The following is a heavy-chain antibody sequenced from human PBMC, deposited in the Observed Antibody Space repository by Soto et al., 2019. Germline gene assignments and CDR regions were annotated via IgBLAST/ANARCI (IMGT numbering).Heavy chain of an antibody. J-gene: IGHJ6*02. CDR2: IIPIFGTA. Sequence: GASVKVSCKASGGTFSSYAISWVRQAPGQGLEWMGGIIPIFGTANYAQKFQGRVTITADESTSTAYMELSSLRSEDTAVYYCAREGSMVRGVIQNRIRYYGMDVWGQGTTVTVSS. CDR1: GGTFSSYA. V-gene: IGHV1-69*13. D-gene: IGHD3-10*01. CDR3: AREGSMVRGVIQNRIRYYGMDV.